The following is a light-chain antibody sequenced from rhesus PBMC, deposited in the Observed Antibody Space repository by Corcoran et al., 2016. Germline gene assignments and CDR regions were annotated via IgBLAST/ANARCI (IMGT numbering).Light chain of an antibody. V-gene: IGKV3-42*02. Sequence: ETVVTQSPATLSLSPGERATLSCRASQSVCSNLAWYQQKPGQAPKRLIYDASSRATGIPDRFSGSGSGKEFTLTISSLGPEDVGVYYWQQYNNWNSFGQGTKVEIK. J-gene: IGKJ2*01. CDR1: QSVCSN. CDR3: QQYNNWNS. CDR2: DAS.